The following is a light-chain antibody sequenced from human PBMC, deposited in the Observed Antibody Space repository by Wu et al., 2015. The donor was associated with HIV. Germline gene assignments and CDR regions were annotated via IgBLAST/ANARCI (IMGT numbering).Light chain of an antibody. V-gene: IGKV1-33*01. CDR3: QHCDHLPYI. Sequence: DIQMTQSPSSLVXICGRQSHHQLPGESRHNDNNLNWYQQKPGKAPKLLIYGASNLETGVPSKFSGSASGRDSTFTISSLQPEDIATYYCQHCDHLPYIFGQGTRLET. CDR2: GAS. J-gene: IGKJ2*01. CDR1: RHNDNN.